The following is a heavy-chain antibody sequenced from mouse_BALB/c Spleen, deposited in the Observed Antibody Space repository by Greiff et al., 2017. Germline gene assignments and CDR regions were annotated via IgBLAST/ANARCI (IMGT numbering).Heavy chain of an antibody. CDR1: GFTFSSFG. CDR3: ERCYYGYDYAMDY. Sequence: EVMLVESGGGLVQPGGSRKLSCAASGFTFSSFGMHWVRQAPEKGLEWVAYISSGSSTIYYADTVKGRFTISRDNPKNTLFLQMTSLRSEDTAMYYCERCYYGYDYAMDYWGQGTSVTVSS. CDR2: ISSGSSTI. D-gene: IGHD1-2*01. V-gene: IGHV5-17*02. J-gene: IGHJ4*01.